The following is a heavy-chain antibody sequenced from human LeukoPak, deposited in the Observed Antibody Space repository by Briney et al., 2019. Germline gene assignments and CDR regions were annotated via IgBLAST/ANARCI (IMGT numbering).Heavy chain of an antibody. CDR1: GYTFSDYY. J-gene: IGHJ4*02. Sequence: ASVKVSCKASGYTFSDYYIHWVRQAPGQGLERMGWINPYSGGTNYAQKFQGRVTMPRDTSVASPYMALSSLMSDDTAVYYCARGRDTTGYNYFDYWGQGTLVTVSS. D-gene: IGHD3-9*01. CDR3: ARGRDTTGYNYFDY. V-gene: IGHV1-2*02. CDR2: INPYSGGT.